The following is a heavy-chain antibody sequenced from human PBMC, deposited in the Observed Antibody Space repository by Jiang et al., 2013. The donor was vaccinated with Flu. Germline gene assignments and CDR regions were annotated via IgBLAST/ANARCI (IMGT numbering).Heavy chain of an antibody. J-gene: IGHJ6*02. CDR1: GGSISSGGYY. D-gene: IGHD4-11*01. Sequence: GPGLVKPSQTLSLTCTVSGGSISSGGYYWSWIRQHPGKGLEWIGYIYYSGSTYYNPSLKSRVTISVDTSKNQFSLKLSSVTAADTAVYYCARDRRPADYSNDYYYYYGMDVWGQGTTVTVSS. CDR2: IYYSGST. V-gene: IGHV4-31*03. CDR3: ARDRRPADYSNDYYYYYGMDV.